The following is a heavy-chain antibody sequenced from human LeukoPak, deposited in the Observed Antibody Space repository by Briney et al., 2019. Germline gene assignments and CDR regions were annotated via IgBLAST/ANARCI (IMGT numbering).Heavy chain of an antibody. Sequence: GGSLRLSCEGSGFTFSNYWMGWVRQAPGKGLQWVANIKTDGSEKYYVDSVKGRFTISRDNAKNSLYLQMNSLRAEDTAVYYCARDAYCSSTSCGFDYWGQGTLVTVSS. CDR2: IKTDGSEK. J-gene: IGHJ4*02. V-gene: IGHV3-7*01. D-gene: IGHD2-2*01. CDR1: GFTFSNYW. CDR3: ARDAYCSSTSCGFDY.